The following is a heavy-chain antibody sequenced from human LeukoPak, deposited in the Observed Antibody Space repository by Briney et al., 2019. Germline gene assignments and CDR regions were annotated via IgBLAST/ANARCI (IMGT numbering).Heavy chain of an antibody. V-gene: IGHV3-9*01. D-gene: IGHD5-24*01. CDR3: AKDSRWLQLYIRGCYFDH. CDR2: ISWDSGSM. CDR1: GYDFDNYA. J-gene: IGHJ4*02. Sequence: GSSLRLSCEGSGYDFDNYAMHWVRQAPGKGLGWVAGISWDSGSMGHADSVKGQFTISRDNAKNSLYLQMNSLRTEDTALYYCAKDSRWLQLYIRGCYFDHWGLGTLVSVSA.